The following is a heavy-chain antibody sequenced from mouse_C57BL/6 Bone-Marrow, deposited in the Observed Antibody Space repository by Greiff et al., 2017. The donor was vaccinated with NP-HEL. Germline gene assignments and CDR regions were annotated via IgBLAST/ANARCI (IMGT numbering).Heavy chain of an antibody. Sequence: QVQLQQSGAELVRPGASVKLSCKASGYTFTDYYINWVKQRPGQGLEWIARIYPGSGNTYYTEKFKGKATLTAEKSSSTAYMQLSSLTSEDSAVYFCARGGYGIPYYAMDYWGQGTSVTVSS. J-gene: IGHJ4*01. CDR1: GYTFTDYY. D-gene: IGHD1-1*01. CDR3: ARGGYGIPYYAMDY. CDR2: IYPGSGNT. V-gene: IGHV1-76*01.